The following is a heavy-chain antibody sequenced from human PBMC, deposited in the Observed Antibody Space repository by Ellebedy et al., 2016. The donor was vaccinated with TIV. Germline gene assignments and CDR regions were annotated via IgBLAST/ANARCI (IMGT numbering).Heavy chain of an antibody. CDR3: ARTPRIAARYPYEY. Sequence: ASVKVSXKASGYTFTSHYLHWVRQAPGQRLEWMGIINPSDGDTRYAQKFQGRVTMTRDTSTSRVYMELSSLRSDDAAVYYCARTPRIAARYPYEYWGQGTLVTVSS. D-gene: IGHD6-6*01. CDR1: GYTFTSHY. CDR2: INPSDGDT. J-gene: IGHJ4*02. V-gene: IGHV1-46*01.